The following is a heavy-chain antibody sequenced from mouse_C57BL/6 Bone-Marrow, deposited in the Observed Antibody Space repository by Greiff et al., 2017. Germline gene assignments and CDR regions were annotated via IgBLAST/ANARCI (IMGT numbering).Heavy chain of an antibody. D-gene: IGHD1-1*01. Sequence: EADGGLVQPKGSLKLSCAASGFSFNTYAMNWVRQAPGKGLEWVARIRSKSNNYATYYADSVKDRFTISRDDSESMLYLQMNNLKTEDTAMYYCVRGDYGLDYWGQGTTLTVSS. CDR2: IRSKSNNYAT. CDR3: VRGDYGLDY. J-gene: IGHJ2*01. CDR1: GFSFNTYA. V-gene: IGHV10-1*01.